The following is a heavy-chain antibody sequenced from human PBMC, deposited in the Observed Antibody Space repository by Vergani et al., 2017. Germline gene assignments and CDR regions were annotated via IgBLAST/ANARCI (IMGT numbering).Heavy chain of an antibody. V-gene: IGHV4-34*01. CDR2: INHSGST. Sequence: QVQLQQWGAGLLKPSETLSLTCAVYGGSFSGYYWSWIRQPPGKGLEWIGEINHSGSTNYNPSLKSRVTISVDTSKNQFSLTLSSVTAAGTAVHYCARGPWIQNPNRWFDPWGQGTLGTVSS. CDR1: GGSFSGYY. CDR3: ARGPWIQNPNRWFDP. J-gene: IGHJ5*02. D-gene: IGHD5-18*01.